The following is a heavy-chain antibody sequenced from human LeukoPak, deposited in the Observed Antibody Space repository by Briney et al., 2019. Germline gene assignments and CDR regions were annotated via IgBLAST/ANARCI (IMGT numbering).Heavy chain of an antibody. Sequence: GASVKVSCKASGYTFTSYGISWVRQAPGQGLEWMGWISAYNGNTNYAQKLQGRVTMTTDTSTSTAYMELGSLRSDDTAVYYCARDRFGYCSSTSCRYGMDVWGQGTTVTVSS. CDR1: GYTFTSYG. CDR3: ARDRFGYCSSTSCRYGMDV. J-gene: IGHJ6*02. V-gene: IGHV1-18*01. CDR2: ISAYNGNT. D-gene: IGHD2-2*01.